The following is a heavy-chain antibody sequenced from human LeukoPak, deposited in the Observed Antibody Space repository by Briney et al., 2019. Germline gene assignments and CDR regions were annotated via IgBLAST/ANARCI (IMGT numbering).Heavy chain of an antibody. J-gene: IGHJ4*02. Sequence: SETLSLTCTVSGGSISSSSYYWGWIRQPPGKGLEWIGSIYYSGSTYYNPSLKSRVTISVDTSKNQFSLKLSSVTAADTAVYFCARATITPRALDYWGQGTLVTVSS. V-gene: IGHV4-39*07. CDR2: IYYSGST. D-gene: IGHD1-20*01. CDR1: GGSISSSSYY. CDR3: ARATITPRALDY.